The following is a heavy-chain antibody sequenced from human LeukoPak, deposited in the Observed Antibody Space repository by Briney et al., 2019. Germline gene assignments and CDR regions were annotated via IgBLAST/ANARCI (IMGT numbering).Heavy chain of an antibody. V-gene: IGHV4-4*02. D-gene: IGHD3-10*01. J-gene: IGHJ3*02. CDR3: ARAPKRSGSYYHDAFDI. CDR2: IYHSGST. Sequence: SETLPLTCAVSGGSISSSNWWSWVRQPPGKWLEWIGEIYHSGSTNYNPSLKSRVTISVDKSKNQFSLKLSSVTAADTAVYYCARAPKRSGSYYHDAFDIWGQGTMVTVSS. CDR1: GGSISSSNW.